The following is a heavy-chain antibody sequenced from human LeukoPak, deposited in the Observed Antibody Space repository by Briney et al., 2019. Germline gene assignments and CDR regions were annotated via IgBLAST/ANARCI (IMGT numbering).Heavy chain of an antibody. J-gene: IGHJ5*02. V-gene: IGHV1-18*01. Sequence: ASEKVSCKSSGYTFTSYSISWGRKAPGQGLEWMGWISAYNGNTNYAQKLQGRVTITTDTSTSTAYMELRSLRSDDTAVYYCARDHGISARRGNWFGPWGQGILVTVSS. CDR1: GYTFTSYS. CDR3: ARDHGISARRGNWFGP. CDR2: ISAYNGNT. D-gene: IGHD6-6*01.